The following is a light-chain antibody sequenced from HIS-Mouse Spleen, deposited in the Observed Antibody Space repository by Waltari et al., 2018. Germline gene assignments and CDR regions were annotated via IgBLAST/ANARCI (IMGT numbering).Light chain of an antibody. J-gene: IGLJ3*02. Sequence: SSELTQDPAVSVALGQTVRITCQGDSLRSYYASWYQQKPGQAPVLVIYGKNNRPSGSPDRFSGSSSGNTASLTITGAQAEDEADYYCNSRDSSGNHLVFGGGTKLTV. V-gene: IGLV3-19*01. CDR1: SLRSYY. CDR2: GKN. CDR3: NSRDSSGNHLV.